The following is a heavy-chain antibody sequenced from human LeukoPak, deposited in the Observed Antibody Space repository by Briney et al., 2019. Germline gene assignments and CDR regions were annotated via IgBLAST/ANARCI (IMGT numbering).Heavy chain of an antibody. Sequence: SETLSLTCAVSGGPVSDATYYWGRIPQPQGKPLEWIGNDYYSGSTYYNPSLRSRVTLSVDTSKNQFSLKMSSATAADTAVYYCARLRKGRYFDYIFDFWGQGSLVTVSS. J-gene: IGHJ4*02. D-gene: IGHD3-9*01. CDR2: DYYSGST. V-gene: IGHV4-39*01. CDR1: GGPVSDATYY. CDR3: ARLRKGRYFDYIFDF.